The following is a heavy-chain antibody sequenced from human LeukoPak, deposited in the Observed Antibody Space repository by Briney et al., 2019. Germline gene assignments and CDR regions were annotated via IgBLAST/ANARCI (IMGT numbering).Heavy chain of an antibody. V-gene: IGHV3-23*01. CDR2: ISGSGGST. D-gene: IGHD3-22*01. Sequence: GGSLRLSCAASGFTFSSYAMSWVRQAPGKGLEWVSAISGSGGSTYYADSVKGRFTISRDNSKNTLCLQMNSLRAEDTAVYYCAKDPYSAVMIGWFDPWGQGTLVTVSS. J-gene: IGHJ5*02. CDR1: GFTFSSYA. CDR3: AKDPYSAVMIGWFDP.